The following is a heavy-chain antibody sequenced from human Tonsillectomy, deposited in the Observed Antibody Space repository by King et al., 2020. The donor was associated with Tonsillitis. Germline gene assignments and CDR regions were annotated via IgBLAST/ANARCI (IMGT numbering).Heavy chain of an antibody. Sequence: VQLQESGPGLVKPSETLSLTCTVSGYSISSGYYWGWIRQPPGKGLEWIGSIYHSGSTYYNPSLKSRVTISVDTSKNQFSLKLSSVTAADTAVYYCARLVAATPGFLDYWGQGTLVTVSS. CDR1: GYSISSGYY. V-gene: IGHV4-38-2*02. CDR3: ARLVAATPGFLDY. J-gene: IGHJ4*02. CDR2: IYHSGST. D-gene: IGHD2-15*01.